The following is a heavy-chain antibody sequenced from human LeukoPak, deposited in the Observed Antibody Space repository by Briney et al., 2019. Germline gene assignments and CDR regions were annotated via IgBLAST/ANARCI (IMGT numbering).Heavy chain of an antibody. CDR2: IYYSGST. Sequence: SQTLSLTCTVSGGSISSGDYYWSWIRQPPGKGLEWIGYIYYSGSTYYNPSLKSRVTISVDTSKNQFSLKLSSVTAADTAVYYCARDPDIVVVPAAGWGQGTLVTVSS. V-gene: IGHV4-30-4*08. CDR3: ARDPDIVVVPAAG. CDR1: GGSISSGDYY. J-gene: IGHJ4*02. D-gene: IGHD2-2*01.